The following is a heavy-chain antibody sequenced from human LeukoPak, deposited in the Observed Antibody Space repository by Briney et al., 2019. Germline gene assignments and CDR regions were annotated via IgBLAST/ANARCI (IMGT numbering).Heavy chain of an antibody. Sequence: ASVKVSCKASGYTFTSYGISWVRQAPGQGLEWMGWISAYNGNTNYAQKLQGRVTMTTDTSTSTAYMELRSLRSDDTAVYYCARDLQYSSSWAEGMDVWGQGTTVTVSS. CDR3: ARDLQYSSSWAEGMDV. CDR2: ISAYNGNT. V-gene: IGHV1-18*01. CDR1: GYTFTSYG. D-gene: IGHD6-13*01. J-gene: IGHJ6*02.